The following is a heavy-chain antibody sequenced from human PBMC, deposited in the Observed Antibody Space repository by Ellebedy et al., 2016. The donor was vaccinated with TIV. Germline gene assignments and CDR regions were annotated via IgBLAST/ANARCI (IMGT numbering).Heavy chain of an antibody. CDR1: GYTFVDYY. J-gene: IGHJ4*02. D-gene: IGHD2-15*01. CDR2: ISPHSGGT. CDR3: ARCNGGSCYSDY. Sequence: ASVKVSCKASGYTFVDYYMHWMRQAPGQGLQWMGWISPHSGGTKYAQNFQGRVTLTRDTSISTAYMELNRLTSDDTAVYYCARCNGGSCYSDYWGQGTLVTVSS. V-gene: IGHV1-2*02.